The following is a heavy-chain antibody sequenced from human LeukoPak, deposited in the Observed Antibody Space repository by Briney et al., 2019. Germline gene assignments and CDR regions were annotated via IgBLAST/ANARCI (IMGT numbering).Heavy chain of an antibody. CDR2: IYSGGST. D-gene: IGHD3-22*01. J-gene: IGHJ4*02. Sequence: GGSLRLSCAASGFTVGSNTMSWVRQAPGKGLEWVSVIYSGGSTSYADSVKGRFTISRDNSKNTLYLQMNSLRTEDTAVYYCARGGSYFDISGYYFYWGQGTLVTVSS. V-gene: IGHV3-66*01. CDR1: GFTVGSNT. CDR3: ARGGSYFDISGYYFY.